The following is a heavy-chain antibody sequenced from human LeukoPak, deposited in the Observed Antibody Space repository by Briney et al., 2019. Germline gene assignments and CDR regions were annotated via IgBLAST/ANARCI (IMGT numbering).Heavy chain of an antibody. Sequence: SETLSLTCTVSGGSISSYYWSWIRQPPGKGLEWIGYIYYSGSTNYNPSLKSRVTISVDTSKNQFSLKLSSVTAADTAVYYCARVWVDILTGYPTFDYWGQGTLVTVPS. D-gene: IGHD3-9*01. J-gene: IGHJ4*02. V-gene: IGHV4-59*01. CDR2: IYYSGST. CDR3: ARVWVDILTGYPTFDY. CDR1: GGSISSYY.